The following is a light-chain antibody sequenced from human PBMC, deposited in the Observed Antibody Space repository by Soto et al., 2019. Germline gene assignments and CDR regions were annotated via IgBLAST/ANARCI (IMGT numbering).Light chain of an antibody. CDR3: HRYNSSPYT. J-gene: IGKJ2*01. CDR2: KAS. CDR1: QSITHW. Sequence: DIQMTQSPSTLSASVGDRVTITCRASQSITHWLAWYQQKPGKAPKLLIYKASTLQSGVPSRFSGSGSGTEFTLTITNVQADDFATYYCHRYNSSPYTFGRGTKLEI. V-gene: IGKV1-5*03.